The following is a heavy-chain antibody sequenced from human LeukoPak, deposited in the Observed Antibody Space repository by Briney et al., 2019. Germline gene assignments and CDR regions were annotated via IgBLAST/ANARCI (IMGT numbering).Heavy chain of an antibody. V-gene: IGHV6-1*01. CDR2: TNYRSKWDN. CDR3: AAAPTGKGAFDI. D-gene: IGHD3-10*01. J-gene: IGHJ3*02. Sequence: SQTLSLTCAISGDTVSSNSAAWDWHRQSPSRGLEWLGRTNYRSKWDNDYAVSVKSRITINPDTSKNQFSLHLNSVTPEDTAVYYCAAAPTGKGAFDIWGQGTMVTISS. CDR1: GDTVSSNSAA.